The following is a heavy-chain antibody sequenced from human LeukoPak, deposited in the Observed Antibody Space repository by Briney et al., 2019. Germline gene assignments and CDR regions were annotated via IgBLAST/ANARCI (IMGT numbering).Heavy chain of an antibody. D-gene: IGHD4-11*01. CDR2: ISGSGSDT. CDR1: GFTFKNYA. J-gene: IGHJ4*02. Sequence: GSLRLSCAASGFTFKNYAMNWVRQAPGKGLEWVSAISGSGSDTYYADSVKGRFTISRDNAKNTLYLQMSSLRAEDTAVYYCAKDRRYSNYGFDYWGQGTLVTVSS. V-gene: IGHV3-23*01. CDR3: AKDRRYSNYGFDY.